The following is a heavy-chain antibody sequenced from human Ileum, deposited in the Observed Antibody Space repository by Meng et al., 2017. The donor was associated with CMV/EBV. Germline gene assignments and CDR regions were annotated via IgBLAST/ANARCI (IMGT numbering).Heavy chain of an antibody. CDR3: ARGTGASKSYLDYDYGMDV. CDR1: GFTFTDYF. J-gene: IGHJ6*02. CDR2: ISSSGAPI. Sequence: GESLKISCATSGFTFTDYFLSWVRQAPGKGLEWVSYISSSGAPIYYADSVKGRFTISRDNANNSLFLHLHSLRADDTAVYYCARGTGASKSYLDYDYGMDVWGQGTTVTVSS. D-gene: IGHD1-26*01. V-gene: IGHV3-11*01.